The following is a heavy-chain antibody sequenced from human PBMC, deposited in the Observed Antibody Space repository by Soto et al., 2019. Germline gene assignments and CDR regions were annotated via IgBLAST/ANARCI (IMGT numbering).Heavy chain of an antibody. CDR3: AKALTMASPNWFDP. Sequence: QLVQSGAEVKKPGSSVKVSCKASGGPFSTYAISWVRQAPGQGLEWMGGIIPIFGTANYAQRFLGRVTISADDSTSTAHMELRSLTSDDTAVYYCAKALTMASPNWFDPWGQGTQVTVSS. CDR2: IIPIFGTA. J-gene: IGHJ5*02. CDR1: GGPFSTYA. V-gene: IGHV1-69*01. D-gene: IGHD3-10*01.